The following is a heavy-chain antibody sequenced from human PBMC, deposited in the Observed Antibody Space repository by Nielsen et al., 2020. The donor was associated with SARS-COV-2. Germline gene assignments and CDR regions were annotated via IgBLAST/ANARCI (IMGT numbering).Heavy chain of an antibody. CDR2: INPNSGGT. D-gene: IGHD3-22*01. CDR3: ARVASSGYRYYFDY. J-gene: IGHJ4*02. Sequence: ASVKVSCKASGYTFTGYYMRWVRQAPGQGLEWMGRINPNSGGTNYAQKFQGRVTMTRDTSISTAYMELSRLRSDDTAVYYCARVASSGYRYYFDYWGQGTLVTVSS. CDR1: GYTFTGYY. V-gene: IGHV1-2*06.